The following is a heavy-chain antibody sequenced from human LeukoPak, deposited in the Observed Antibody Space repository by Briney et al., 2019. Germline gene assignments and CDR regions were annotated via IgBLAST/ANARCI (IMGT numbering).Heavy chain of an antibody. V-gene: IGHV4-4*07. CDR2: IYTSGST. Sequence: SEALSLTCTVSGGSINSYYWSWIRQPAGKGLEWIGRIYTSGSTNYNPSLKSRVTMSVDTSKNQFSLKLSSVTAADTAVYYCARTNDCAPNYYYYTDVCGKGTTVTVSS. J-gene: IGHJ6*03. CDR1: GGSINSYY. CDR3: ARTNDCAPNYYYYTDV. D-gene: IGHD1-1*01.